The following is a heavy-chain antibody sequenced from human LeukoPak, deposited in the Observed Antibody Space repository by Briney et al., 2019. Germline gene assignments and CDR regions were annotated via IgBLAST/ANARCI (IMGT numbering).Heavy chain of an antibody. CDR2: TSPYNGNT. J-gene: IGHJ5*02. CDR1: GYTFTSYG. V-gene: IGHV1-18*01. CDR3: ARGLSMDTNVEIDH. Sequence: GASVKVSCKASGYTFTSYGISWVRQAPGQGLEWMGWTSPYNGNTKYAQKLQGRLTMTTDTSASTAYMELRSLRSDDTAVYYCARGLSMDTNVEIDHWGQGTLVTVSS. D-gene: IGHD4/OR15-4a*01.